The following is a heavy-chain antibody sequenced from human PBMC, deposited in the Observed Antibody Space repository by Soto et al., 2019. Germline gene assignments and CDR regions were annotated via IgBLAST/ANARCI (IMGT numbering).Heavy chain of an antibody. D-gene: IGHD6-25*01. CDR2: MNPNSGNT. V-gene: IGHV1-8*01. CDR1: GYTFTSYD. Sequence: QVQLVQSGAEVKKPGASVKVSCKASGYTFTSYDINWVRQATGQGLEWMGWMNPNSGNTGYAQKFQGRVTMTRNTTRSTAYMERSSLRSEVTAVYCCARAPSFPATQNHYYYYWMDVWGEGTTMTVS. J-gene: IGHJ6*02. CDR3: ARAPSFPATQNHYYYYWMDV.